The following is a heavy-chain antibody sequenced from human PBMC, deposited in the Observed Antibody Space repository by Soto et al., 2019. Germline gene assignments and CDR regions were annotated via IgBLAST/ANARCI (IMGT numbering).Heavy chain of an antibody. Sequence: SETLSLTCAVYGGSFSGYYWSWIRQPPGKGLEWIGEINHSGSTNYNPSLKSRVTISVDTSKNQFSLKLSSVTAADTAVYYCASVDSSGYYGGDYWGQGTLVTVPQ. CDR2: INHSGST. J-gene: IGHJ4*02. D-gene: IGHD3-22*01. CDR1: GGSFSGYY. CDR3: ASVDSSGYYGGDY. V-gene: IGHV4-34*01.